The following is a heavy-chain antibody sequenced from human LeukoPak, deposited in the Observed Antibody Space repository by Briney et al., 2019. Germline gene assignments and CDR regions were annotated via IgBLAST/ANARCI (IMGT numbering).Heavy chain of an antibody. Sequence: GGSLRLSCAASGFTLSGYWIHWVRQAPGKGLVWVARINPDGSITSYADSVKGRITISRDNAKNTLYLQMHSLRAEDTAVYYCARPFDPWGQGTLVTVSS. CDR1: GFTLSGYW. CDR2: INPDGSIT. CDR3: ARPFDP. J-gene: IGHJ5*02. V-gene: IGHV3-74*01.